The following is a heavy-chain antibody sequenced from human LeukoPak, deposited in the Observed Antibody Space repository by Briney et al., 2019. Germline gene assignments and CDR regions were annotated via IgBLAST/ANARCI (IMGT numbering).Heavy chain of an antibody. CDR3: ARGSAWLKYYFDY. D-gene: IGHD3-10*01. CDR2: IYYSGST. Sequence: SETLSLTCTVSGGSISSYYWSWIRQPPGKGLEWIGYIYYSGSTNYNPSLKSRVTISVDTSKNQFSLKLSSVTAADTAVYYCARGSAWLKYYFDYWGQGTLVTVSS. V-gene: IGHV4-59*08. CDR1: GGSISSYY. J-gene: IGHJ4*02.